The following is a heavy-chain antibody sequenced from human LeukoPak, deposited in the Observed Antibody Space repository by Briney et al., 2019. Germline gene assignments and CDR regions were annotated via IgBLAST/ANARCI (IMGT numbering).Heavy chain of an antibody. CDR2: IRNEEYYGTT. Sequence: GGSLRLSCTASGFTFGDYAILWFRRAPGKGLEWLTFIRNEEYYGTTEYAASVKGRFTISRDNSKSVAYLQMSSLKIEDTAVYYCTRDRRFQNGFDYWGQGTLVTVSS. CDR3: TRDRRFQNGFDY. V-gene: IGHV3-49*03. J-gene: IGHJ4*02. CDR1: GFTFGDYA. D-gene: IGHD3-10*01.